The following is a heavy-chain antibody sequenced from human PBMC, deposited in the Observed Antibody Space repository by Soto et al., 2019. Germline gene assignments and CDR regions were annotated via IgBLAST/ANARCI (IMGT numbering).Heavy chain of an antibody. J-gene: IGHJ5*01. CDR3: ARDRWFDGSSYSASDS. CDR1: GVSFTAYD. CDR2: ISTTSFTI. V-gene: IGHV3-48*02. Sequence: GVSLRLSCAASGVSFTAYDMYWVRQAPGQAPELIAHISTTSFTIYYANSVKGRCTIFRDNARNSLYLEMKGLRDEATAVYYCARDRWFDGSSYSASDSWGQGIQVTVSS. D-gene: IGHD3-22*01.